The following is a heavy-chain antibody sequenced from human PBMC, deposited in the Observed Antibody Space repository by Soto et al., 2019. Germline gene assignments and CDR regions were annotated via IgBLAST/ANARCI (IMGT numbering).Heavy chain of an antibody. V-gene: IGHV3-23*01. D-gene: IGHD1-1*01. J-gene: IGHJ5*02. CDR2: ISGSGGST. CDR1: GFTFSSYA. Sequence: GGSLRLSCAASGFTFSSYAMSWVRQAPGKGLEWVSAISGSGGSTYYADSVKGRFTISRDNSKNTLYLQMNSLRAEDTAVYYCARDQRWHDLVWWFDPWGQGTLVTVSS. CDR3: ARDQRWHDLVWWFDP.